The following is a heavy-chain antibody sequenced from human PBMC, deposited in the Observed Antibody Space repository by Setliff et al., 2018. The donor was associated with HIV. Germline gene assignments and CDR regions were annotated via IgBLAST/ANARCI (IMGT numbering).Heavy chain of an antibody. CDR1: GGSISSNSYY. CDR3: ARAQIAAPRPYEY. D-gene: IGHD6-6*01. CDR2: IYTNGRT. J-gene: IGHJ4*02. V-gene: IGHV4-61*09. Sequence: SETLSLTCTVSGGSISSNSYYWSWIRQPAGKGLEWIGHIYTNGRTNYNPPLKSRVTISVDTSKNQFSLRLTSVTAADTALYYCARAQIAAPRPYEYWGQGTLVTVSS.